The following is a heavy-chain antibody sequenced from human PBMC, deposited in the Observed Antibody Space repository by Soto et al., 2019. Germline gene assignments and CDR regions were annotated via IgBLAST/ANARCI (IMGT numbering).Heavy chain of an antibody. CDR2: IKSKTDGGTT. CDR3: PTEPLLGQPPGY. J-gene: IGHJ4*02. CDR1: GFTFSNAW. D-gene: IGHD6-13*01. V-gene: IGHV3-15*01. Sequence: EVQLVESGGGLVKPGGSLRLSCAASGFTFSNAWMSWVRQAPGKGLEWVGRIKSKTDGGTTDYAAPVKGRFTISRDDSKNTLYLQMNSLKTEDTAVYYCPTEPLLGQPPGYWGQGTLVTVSS.